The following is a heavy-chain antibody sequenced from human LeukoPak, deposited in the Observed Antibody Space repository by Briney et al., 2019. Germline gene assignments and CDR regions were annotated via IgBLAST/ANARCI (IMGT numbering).Heavy chain of an antibody. CDR2: INPNSGGT. J-gene: IGHJ4*02. Sequence: GASVKVSCKASGYTFTGYYMHWVRQAPGQGLEWMGWINPNSGGTNYAQKFQGRVTMTRDTSISTAYMELSRLRSDDTAVYYCARDSRVRGLGCSSTSCYLSDYWGQGTLVAVSS. CDR3: ARDSRVRGLGCSSTSCYLSDY. CDR1: GYTFTGYY. D-gene: IGHD2-2*01. V-gene: IGHV1-2*02.